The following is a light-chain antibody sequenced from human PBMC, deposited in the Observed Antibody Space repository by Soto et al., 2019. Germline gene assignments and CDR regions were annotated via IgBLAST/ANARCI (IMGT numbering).Light chain of an antibody. CDR1: QSVSKN. J-gene: IGKJ5*01. Sequence: EIVLTPYPATLSLSPGERTTVYCRASQSVSKNLGWYQQKPGQAPRLLIYDASNRATGIPARFSGSGSGTDFTLTSSRLEPEDFAVYYCQHGGTFGEGTRLE. V-gene: IGKV3-11*01. CDR3: QHGGT. CDR2: DAS.